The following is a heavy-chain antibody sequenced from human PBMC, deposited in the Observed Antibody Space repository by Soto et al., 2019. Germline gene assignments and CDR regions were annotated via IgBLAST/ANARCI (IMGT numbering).Heavy chain of an antibody. CDR2: IYYSGNT. CDR1: GGSISSSIYY. CDR3: ARQYYFGSGSYYTRPFDF. J-gene: IGHJ4*02. D-gene: IGHD3-10*01. Sequence: SETLSLTCTVSGGSISSSIYYWGWIRQPPGKGLEWIGSIYYSGNTYYNPSLKSRVTISVDTAKNQFSLKLSSVTAADTAVYYCARQYYFGSGSYYTRPFDFWGQETLVTVSS. V-gene: IGHV4-39*01.